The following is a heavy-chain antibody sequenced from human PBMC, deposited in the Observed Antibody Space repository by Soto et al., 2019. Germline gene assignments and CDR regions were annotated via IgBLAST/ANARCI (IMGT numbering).Heavy chain of an antibody. CDR3: ARDARMPTDLGGYYYYAMDV. J-gene: IGHJ6*02. D-gene: IGHD4-4*01. CDR2: IYHSGGG. CDR1: GVSVISGGHY. Sequence: SETLSLTCSVSGVSVISGGHYWNWIRQFPGKGLEWIGYIYHSGGGYYNPSLKSRASMSVDTSKNEFSLRLASVTAADTAVYYCARDARMPTDLGGYYYYAMDVWGQGTTVTVSS. V-gene: IGHV4-31*03.